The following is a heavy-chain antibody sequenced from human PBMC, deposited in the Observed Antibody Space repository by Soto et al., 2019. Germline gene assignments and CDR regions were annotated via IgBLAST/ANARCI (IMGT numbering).Heavy chain of an antibody. D-gene: IGHD2-2*02. V-gene: IGHV4-30-2*01. CDR2: IYHSGST. Sequence: PSETLSLTCAVSGGSISSGGYSWSWIRQPPGKGLEWIGYIYHSGSTYYNPSLKSRVTISVDRSKNQFSLKLSSVTAADTAVYYCARAQHLEDIVVVPAAIYFDYGGQGTLVTVSS. J-gene: IGHJ4*02. CDR3: ARAQHLEDIVVVPAAIYFDY. CDR1: GGSISSGGYS.